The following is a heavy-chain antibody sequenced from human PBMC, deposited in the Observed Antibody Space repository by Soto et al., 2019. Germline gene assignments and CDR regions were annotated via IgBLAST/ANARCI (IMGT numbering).Heavy chain of an antibody. D-gene: IGHD6-13*01. J-gene: IGHJ6*02. Sequence: QVQLVESGGGVVQPGRSLRLSCAASGFTFSSYGMHWVRQAPGKGLEWVAVVWYDGSNKYYADSVKGRFTISRDNSKHTLYLQIXXXGAXXXXXXXXXXXXXXXAAATLRYYYYGMDVWGQGXTVTVSS. CDR3: XXXXXXXAAATLRYYYYGMDV. V-gene: IGHV3-33*01. CDR2: VWYDGSNK. CDR1: GFTFSSYG.